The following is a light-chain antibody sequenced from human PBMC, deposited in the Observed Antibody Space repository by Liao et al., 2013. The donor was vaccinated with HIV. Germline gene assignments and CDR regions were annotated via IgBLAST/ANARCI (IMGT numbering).Light chain of an antibody. Sequence: SSELTQSPSVSVSPGQTASITCSGDYLGDKYASWYQHKPGQAPVLVIYQDNKRPSGIPDRFSGSNSGNTATLTISGTQAIDEADYYCQTWDRTTYVFGSGTKVTV. J-gene: IGLJ1*01. CDR2: QDN. CDR3: QTWDRTTYV. CDR1: YLGDKY. V-gene: IGLV3-1*01.